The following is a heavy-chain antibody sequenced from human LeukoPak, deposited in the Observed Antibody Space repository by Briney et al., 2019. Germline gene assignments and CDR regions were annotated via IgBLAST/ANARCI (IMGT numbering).Heavy chain of an antibody. CDR2: ISYHGRDQ. CDR1: GFTFSSYA. D-gene: IGHD3/OR15-3a*01. J-gene: IGHJ3*02. CDR3: ARDGLASVFGI. Sequence: PGGSLRLSCAASGFTFSSYAMHWVRQAPGKGLEWVAFISYHGRDQYSADSVKGRFTISRDNSKNTLYLQMNSLRAEDTAVYYCARDGLASVFGIWGQGTVVTVSS. V-gene: IGHV3-30*04.